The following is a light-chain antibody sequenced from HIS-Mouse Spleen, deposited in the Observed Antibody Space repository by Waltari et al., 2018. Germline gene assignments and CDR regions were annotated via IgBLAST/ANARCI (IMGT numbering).Light chain of an antibody. J-gene: IGLJ2*01. CDR2: EGS. V-gene: IGLV2-23*03. CDR1: SSDVGSYNL. CDR3: CSYAGSSTFVVV. Sequence: QSALTQPASVSGSPGQSITISCTGTSSDVGSYNLVSWYQQHPGKAPKLMIYEGSTRPSWVSNRFSGSKSGNTASLTISGLQAEDEADYYCCSYAGSSTFVVVFGGGTKLTVL.